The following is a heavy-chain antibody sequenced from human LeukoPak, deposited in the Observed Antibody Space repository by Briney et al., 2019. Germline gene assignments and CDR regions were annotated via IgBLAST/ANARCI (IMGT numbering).Heavy chain of an antibody. CDR1: GFTFDDYA. CDR2: ISWNSGSI. Sequence: GGSLRLSCAASGFTFDDYAMHWVRQTPGKGLEWVSGISWNSGSIGYADSVKGRFTISRDNARNSLYLQMNSLRAEDTAVYYCAELGITMIGGVWGKGTTVTISS. J-gene: IGHJ6*04. V-gene: IGHV3-9*01. CDR3: AELGITMIGGV. D-gene: IGHD3-10*02.